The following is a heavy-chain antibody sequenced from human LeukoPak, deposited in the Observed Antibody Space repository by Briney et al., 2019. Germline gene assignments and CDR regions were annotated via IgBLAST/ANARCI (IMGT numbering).Heavy chain of an antibody. CDR1: GFTFSTYW. Sequence: GGSLRLSCAASGFTFSTYWMHWGRQAPGKGLVWVSRLSPDGSSSIYADSVKGRFTVSRDNAKNTLYLQMNSLRAEDTAVYYCARDRPSYSSGWGYYYYGMDVWGQGTTVTVSS. J-gene: IGHJ6*02. CDR3: ARDRPSYSSGWGYYYYGMDV. V-gene: IGHV3-74*01. CDR2: LSPDGSSS. D-gene: IGHD6-19*01.